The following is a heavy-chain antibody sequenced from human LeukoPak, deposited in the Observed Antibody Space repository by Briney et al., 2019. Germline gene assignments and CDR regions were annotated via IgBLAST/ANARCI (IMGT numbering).Heavy chain of an antibody. J-gene: IGHJ4*02. CDR1: GFTFSSYS. CDR2: ISSSSSYI. CDR3: ARLDIVVVVALDY. V-gene: IGHV3-21*01. Sequence: GGSLRLSCAASGFTFSSYSMNWVRQAPGKGLEWVSSISSSSSYIYYADSVKGRFTISRDNAKNSLYLQMNSLRAEDTAVYYCARLDIVVVVALDYWGQGTLVTVSS. D-gene: IGHD2-15*01.